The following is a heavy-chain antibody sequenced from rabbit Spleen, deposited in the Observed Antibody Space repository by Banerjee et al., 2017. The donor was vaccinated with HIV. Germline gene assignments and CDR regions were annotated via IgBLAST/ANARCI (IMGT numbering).Heavy chain of an antibody. D-gene: IGHD1-1*01. V-gene: IGHV1S45*01. J-gene: IGHJ3*01. CDR2: IWPGSGST. Sequence: QEQLVESGGGLVQPEGSLTLTCTASEFSFSSSYYMCWVRQAPGKGLEWIACIWPGSGSTYYASWAKGRFTISRASSTTVFLQMTSLTAADTATYFCARDLPDIIGWNFGFWGPGTLVTVS. CDR3: ARDLPDIIGWNFGF. CDR1: EFSFSSSYY.